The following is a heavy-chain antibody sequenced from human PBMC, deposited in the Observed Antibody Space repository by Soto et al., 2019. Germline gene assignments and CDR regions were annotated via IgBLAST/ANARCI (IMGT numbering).Heavy chain of an antibody. CDR2: ISSSSSYI. J-gene: IGHJ4*02. D-gene: IGHD3-10*01. CDR3: ARDLGEVSAF. Sequence: GSLRLSCAASGFTFSSSTMSWVRQPPGKGLEWVSAISSSSSYIYYADSLKGRFTISRDNAKNSLHLQMHSLRAEDTALYYCARDLGEVSAFWGQGNLVTVSS. V-gene: IGHV3-21*06. CDR1: GFTFSSST.